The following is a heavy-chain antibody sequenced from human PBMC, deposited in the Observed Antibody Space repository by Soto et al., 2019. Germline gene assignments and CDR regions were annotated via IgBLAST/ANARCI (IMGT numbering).Heavy chain of an antibody. CDR1: GYTFTGYY. D-gene: IGHD6-6*01. Sequence: ASVKVSCKSSGYTFTGYYIHWVRQAPGQGLEWMGWIKPNSGGINYAQKFQGRVTMTRDTSISTAYMELSRLTSDDTAVYYCARGDSPSVATRPFGYWGQGTLVNVSS. CDR2: IKPNSGGI. V-gene: IGHV1-2*02. CDR3: ARGDSPSVATRPFGY. J-gene: IGHJ4*02.